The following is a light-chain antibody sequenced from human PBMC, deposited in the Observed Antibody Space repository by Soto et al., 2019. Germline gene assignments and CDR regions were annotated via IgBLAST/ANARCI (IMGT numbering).Light chain of an antibody. CDR2: DAS. Sequence: EIVLTQSPATLSLSPGETATLSCRASQSVSSYLAWYQQKPGQAPRLLIYDASNRATGIPARFSGSRSGTDFTLTISSLEPEYFVVYYCQQRSNWPPTITFGQGTRLVIK. CDR3: QQRSNWPPTIT. J-gene: IGKJ5*01. CDR1: QSVSSY. V-gene: IGKV3-11*01.